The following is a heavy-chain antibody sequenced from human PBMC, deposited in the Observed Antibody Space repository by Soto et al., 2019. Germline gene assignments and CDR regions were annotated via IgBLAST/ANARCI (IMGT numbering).Heavy chain of an antibody. CDR1: GLSFSCYY. Sequence: SDTLSRTCAVYGLSFSCYYWSWIRQPPGKGLEWIGEINHSGSTNYNPSLKSRVTISVDTSKNQFSLKLSSVTAADTAVYYCARGRTYYDFWSGYSGSWFDPWGQGTLVTVSS. V-gene: IGHV4-34*01. J-gene: IGHJ5*02. CDR2: INHSGST. D-gene: IGHD3-3*01. CDR3: ARGRTYYDFWSGYSGSWFDP.